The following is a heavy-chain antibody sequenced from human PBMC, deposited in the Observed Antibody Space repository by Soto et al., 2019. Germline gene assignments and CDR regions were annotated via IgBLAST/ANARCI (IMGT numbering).Heavy chain of an antibody. CDR2: ISYDGSNK. CDR3: AKGPRYYGSGADYYYGMDF. J-gene: IGHJ6*02. D-gene: IGHD3-10*01. Sequence: QVQLVESGGGVVQPGRSLRLSCAASGFTFSSYGMHWVRQAPGKGLEWVAVISYDGSNKYYADSVKGRFTISRDNSKNTLYLQMNSLRAEDTAVYYCAKGPRYYGSGADYYYGMDFWGQGTTVTVSS. CDR1: GFTFSSYG. V-gene: IGHV3-30*18.